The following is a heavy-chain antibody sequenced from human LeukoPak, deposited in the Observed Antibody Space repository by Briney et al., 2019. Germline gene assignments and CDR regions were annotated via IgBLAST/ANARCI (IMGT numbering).Heavy chain of an antibody. V-gene: IGHV3-30-3*01. J-gene: IGHJ4*02. Sequence: GGSLRLSCAASGFTFSIYAIHWVRQAPGKGLEWVAVISYDGSNKYYADSVKGRFTISRDNSKNTLYLQMNSLRAEDTAVYYCARDLYYYDSSGYADYWGQGTLVTVSS. D-gene: IGHD3-22*01. CDR3: ARDLYYYDSSGYADY. CDR2: ISYDGSNK. CDR1: GFTFSIYA.